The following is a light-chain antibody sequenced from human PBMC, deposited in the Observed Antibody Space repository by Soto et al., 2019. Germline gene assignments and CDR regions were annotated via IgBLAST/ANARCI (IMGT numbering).Light chain of an antibody. CDR1: SSNIGAGYD. Sequence: QLVLTQPPSVSGAPGQRVTISCTGSSSNIGAGYDVHWYQQLPGAAPKLLIFGNTNRPSGVPDRFSGSRSGTSASLAISGLHAEDEADYYCQSYDSTLNGRLFGGGTKLTVL. CDR3: QSYDSTLNGRL. J-gene: IGLJ3*02. CDR2: GNT. V-gene: IGLV1-40*01.